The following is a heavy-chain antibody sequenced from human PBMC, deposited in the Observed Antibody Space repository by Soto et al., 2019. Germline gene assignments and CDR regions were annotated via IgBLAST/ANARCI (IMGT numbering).Heavy chain of an antibody. Sequence: QVQLVESGGGVVQPGRSLRLSSAASEFTFSSYGMHWVRQAPGKGLEWVAVIWYDGSNKYYGDSVKGEFTISRDNSKNKLYLQMNKLRAEDTAVYYSARDRTDMITSSGYNYGMAVWGQGTIVTVS. CDR2: IWYDGSNK. D-gene: IGHD3-16*01. V-gene: IGHV3-33*01. CDR3: ARDRTDMITSSGYNYGMAV. J-gene: IGHJ6*01. CDR1: EFTFSSYG.